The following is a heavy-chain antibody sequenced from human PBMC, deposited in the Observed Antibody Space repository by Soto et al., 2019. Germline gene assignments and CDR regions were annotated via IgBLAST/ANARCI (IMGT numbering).Heavy chain of an antibody. V-gene: IGHV3-23*01. Sequence: XGSLRLSCAASGFTFSSYAMIWVRQAPGKGLEWASAISGSGGSTYYADSVKGRLTISRDNSKNTLYLQMNSLRAEDTAVYYCAYSSTPFDYWGQGTLVTVSS. CDR1: GFTFSSYA. D-gene: IGHD6-13*01. J-gene: IGHJ4*02. CDR3: AYSSTPFDY. CDR2: ISGSGGST.